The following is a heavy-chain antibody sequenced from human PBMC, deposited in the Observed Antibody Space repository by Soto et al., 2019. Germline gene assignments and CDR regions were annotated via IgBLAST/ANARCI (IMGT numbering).Heavy chain of an antibody. V-gene: IGHV3-23*01. CDR1: GFTFSSYA. D-gene: IGHD6-13*01. CDR2: ISGSGGST. J-gene: IGHJ4*02. CDR3: ARASSIAAERDPWYFDY. Sequence: EVQLLESGGGLVQPGGSLRLSCAASGFTFSSYAMSWVRQAPGKGLEWVSAISGSGGSTYYADSVKGRFTISRDNSKNTLYLQINGRRAEDTAVYYCARASSIAAERDPWYFDYWGQGTLVTVSS.